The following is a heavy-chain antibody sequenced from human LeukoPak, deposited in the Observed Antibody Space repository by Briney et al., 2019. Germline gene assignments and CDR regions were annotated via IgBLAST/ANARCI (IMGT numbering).Heavy chain of an antibody. CDR3: ARNLIATGGLDS. Sequence: SETPSLTCTVSGGSVSSGSYYWSWILQPPGKGLEWIGYIYYSGSPTYNPSLKSRVTISVDTPKNQFSLKLSSVTAADTAVYYCARNLIATGGLDSWGQGTLVTVSS. CDR1: GGSVSSGSYY. V-gene: IGHV4-61*01. J-gene: IGHJ4*02. D-gene: IGHD6-13*01. CDR2: IYYSGSP.